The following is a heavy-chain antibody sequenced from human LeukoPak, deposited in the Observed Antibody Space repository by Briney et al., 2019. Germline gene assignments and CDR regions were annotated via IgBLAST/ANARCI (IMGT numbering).Heavy chain of an antibody. D-gene: IGHD3-22*01. CDR1: GGSISSYY. J-gene: IGHJ5*02. V-gene: IGHV4-59*01. CDR2: IYYSGST. CDR3: ANYYDSSGYTT. Sequence: PSETLSLTCTVSGGSISSYYWSWIRQPPGKGLERIGYIYYSGSTNYNPSLKSRVTISVDTSKNQFSLKLSSVTAADTAVYYCANYYDSSGYTTWGQGTLVTVSS.